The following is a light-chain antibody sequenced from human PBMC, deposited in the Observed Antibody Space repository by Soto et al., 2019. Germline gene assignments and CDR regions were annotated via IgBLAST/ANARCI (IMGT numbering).Light chain of an antibody. Sequence: EIVMTQSPGTLSVSPGERATLSCRASQNIINNLAWYQQKPGQAPRLLIFFASTRVTGIPARFSGSGSGTEFTLTINSLQSEDVAVYYCQQYFSWPRGTFGQGTKVEVK. J-gene: IGKJ1*01. V-gene: IGKV3-15*01. CDR1: QNIINN. CDR2: FAS. CDR3: QQYFSWPRGT.